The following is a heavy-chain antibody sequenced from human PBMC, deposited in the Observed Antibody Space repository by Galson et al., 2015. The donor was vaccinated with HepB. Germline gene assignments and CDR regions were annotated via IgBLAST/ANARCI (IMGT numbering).Heavy chain of an antibody. CDR1: GFSLRTNGVG. V-gene: IGHV2-5*02. Sequence: LVKPTQTLTLTCTFSGFSLRTNGVGVGWIRQPPGKALEWLGLIYWDDEKRYSPPLKSRLTITKDTSKNPVVLTMTNMDPVDTATYYCAPRPGKTTVKRGTRGFDYWGQGARVTVSS. D-gene: IGHD4-11*01. CDR3: APRPGKTTVKRGTRGFDY. J-gene: IGHJ4*02. CDR2: IYWDDEK.